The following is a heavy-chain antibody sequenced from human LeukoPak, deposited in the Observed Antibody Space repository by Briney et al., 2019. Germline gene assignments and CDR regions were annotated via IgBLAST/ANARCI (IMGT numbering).Heavy chain of an antibody. D-gene: IGHD4-17*01. Sequence: SGTLSLTCAVSGGSISSSNWWSWVRQPPGKGLEWIGEIYHSGSTNYNPSLKSRVTISVDKSKNQFSLKLSSVTAADTAVYYCARDYGDYESYMDVWGKGTTVTISS. CDR3: ARDYGDYESYMDV. CDR1: GGSISSSNW. J-gene: IGHJ6*03. V-gene: IGHV4-4*02. CDR2: IYHSGST.